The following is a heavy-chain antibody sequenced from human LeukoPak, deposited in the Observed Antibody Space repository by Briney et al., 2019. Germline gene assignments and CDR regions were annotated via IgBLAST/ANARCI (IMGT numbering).Heavy chain of an antibody. CDR3: ARDRVGATPNYYYGMDA. CDR1: GGSISSYY. D-gene: IGHD1-26*01. CDR2: ISYSGIT. Sequence: SETLSLTCTVSGGSISSYYWSWIRQPPGKGLEWIGYISYSGITDYNPSLKSRVTISVDTSKNQFSLNLSSVTAADAAVYYCARDRVGATPNYYYGMDAWGRGTTVTVSS. J-gene: IGHJ6*02. V-gene: IGHV4-59*01.